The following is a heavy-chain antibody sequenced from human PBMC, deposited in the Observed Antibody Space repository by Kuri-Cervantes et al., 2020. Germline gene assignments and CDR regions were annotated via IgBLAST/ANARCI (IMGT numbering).Heavy chain of an antibody. CDR1: GYTFTSYD. CDR2: MNPNSGNT. CDR3: ARGEGLSYGRQRDDFDY. Sequence: ASVKVSCKASGYTFTSYDINWVRQATGQGLEWMGWMNPNSGNTGYAQKFQGRVTMTRNTSISTAYMELSSLRSEDTAVYYCARGEGLSYGRQRDDFDYWGQGTLVTVSS. D-gene: IGHD5-24*01. V-gene: IGHV1-8*01. J-gene: IGHJ4*02.